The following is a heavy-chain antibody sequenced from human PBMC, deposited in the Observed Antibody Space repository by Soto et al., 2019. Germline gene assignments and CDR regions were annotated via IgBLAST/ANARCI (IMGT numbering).Heavy chain of an antibody. CDR2: IYYSGST. CDR1: GGSISSGGYY. J-gene: IGHJ6*02. CDR3: ARDRVVVVPAADHYYYGMDV. D-gene: IGHD2-2*01. V-gene: IGHV4-31*03. Sequence: SETLSLTCTVSGGSISSGGYYWSWIRQHPGKGLEWIGYIYYSGSTYYNPSLKSRLTISVDTSKNQFSLKLSSVTAADTAMYYCARDRVVVVPAADHYYYGMDVWGQGTTVTVSS.